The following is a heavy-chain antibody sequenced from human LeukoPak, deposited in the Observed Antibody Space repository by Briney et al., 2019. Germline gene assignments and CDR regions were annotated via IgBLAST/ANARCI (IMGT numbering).Heavy chain of an antibody. J-gene: IGHJ3*02. D-gene: IGHD3-10*01. V-gene: IGHV3-53*01. Sequence: PGGSLRLSCAASGFTVSNNYMSWVRQAPGKGLEWVSVIYIDGSTYYADSVKGRFTISRDNSKNTLYLQMNSLRAEDTAVYYCARTITMARVDIWGQGTMVTISS. CDR3: ARTITMARVDI. CDR1: GFTVSNNY. CDR2: IYIDGST.